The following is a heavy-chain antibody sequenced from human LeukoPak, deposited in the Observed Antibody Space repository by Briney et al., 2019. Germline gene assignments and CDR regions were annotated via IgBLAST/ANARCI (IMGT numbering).Heavy chain of an antibody. D-gene: IGHD3-22*01. CDR2: ISYDGSNK. J-gene: IGHJ3*02. CDR1: GFTFSSYA. Sequence: GRSLRLSCAASGFTFSSYAMHWVRQAPGKGLEWVAVISYDGSNKYYADSVKGRFTISRDNSKNTLYLQMNSLRAEDTAVYYCAKDQSITMIVVVINDAFDIWGQGTMVTVSS. V-gene: IGHV3-30-3*01. CDR3: AKDQSITMIVVVINDAFDI.